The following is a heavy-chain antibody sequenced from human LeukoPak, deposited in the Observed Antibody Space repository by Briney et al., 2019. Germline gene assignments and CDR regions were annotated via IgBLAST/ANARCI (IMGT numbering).Heavy chain of an antibody. Sequence: SETLSLTCAVYGGSFSGYYWNWIRQPAGKGLEWIGRIYTSGRTYYNPSLKSRVSMSVDTSKNQFSLKLSSVTAADTAVYYCARLSTVTTSFDYWGQGTLVTVSS. CDR3: ARLSTVTTSFDY. D-gene: IGHD4-11*01. CDR1: GGSFSGYY. J-gene: IGHJ4*02. V-gene: IGHV4-59*10. CDR2: IYTSGRT.